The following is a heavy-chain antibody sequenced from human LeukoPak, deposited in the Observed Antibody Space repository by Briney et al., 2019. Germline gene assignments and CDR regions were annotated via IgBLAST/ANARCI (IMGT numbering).Heavy chain of an antibody. V-gene: IGHV1-18*01. CDR2: INAYNGNT. Sequence: GASVKVSCKASGYTFTSYIISWVRQAPGQGLEWMGWINAYNGNTDYAQRVQGRGTMTTDTSTSTAYMELRSLRSDDTAVYYCARDRHIAAAVYYYYMDVWGKGTPVTVS. D-gene: IGHD6-13*01. J-gene: IGHJ6*03. CDR1: GYTFTSYI. CDR3: ARDRHIAAAVYYYYMDV.